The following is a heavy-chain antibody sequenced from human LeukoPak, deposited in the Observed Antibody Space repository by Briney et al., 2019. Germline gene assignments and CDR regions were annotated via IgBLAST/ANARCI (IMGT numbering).Heavy chain of an antibody. Sequence: GGSLRLSCAASGFTFTTYSMNWVHQAPGKGLEWVSYISSSSSTIYYADSVKGRFTISRDNATNSLYLQMNSLRAEDTAVYYCARKGGPLGPPFDNWGQGTLVTVSS. J-gene: IGHJ4*02. CDR2: ISSSSSTI. V-gene: IGHV3-48*04. CDR3: ARKGGPLGPPFDN. CDR1: GFTFTTYS. D-gene: IGHD7-27*01.